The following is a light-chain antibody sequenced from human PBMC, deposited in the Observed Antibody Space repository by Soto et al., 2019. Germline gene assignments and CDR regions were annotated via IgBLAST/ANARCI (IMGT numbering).Light chain of an antibody. CDR1: QDIHNY. Sequence: DIQLTQSPTSLSASVGDRVTISCQASQDIHNYLNRYQHIPGKAPRLLIFDAVYLETGVPSRFSGSGSGAEFTLTISSLQPEDIATYYCQEFEDVPPHTFGGGTKVEI. CDR3: QEFEDVPPHT. J-gene: IGKJ4*01. V-gene: IGKV1-33*01. CDR2: DAV.